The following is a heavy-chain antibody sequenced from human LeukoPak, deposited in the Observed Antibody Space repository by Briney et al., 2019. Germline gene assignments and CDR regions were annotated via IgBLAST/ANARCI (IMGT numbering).Heavy chain of an antibody. J-gene: IGHJ4*02. V-gene: IGHV4-4*07. CDR1: GGTISSYY. Sequence: SETLSLTCTASGGTISSYYWNWIRQPAGKGLEWIGRIYTTGSTNYNPSLKNRVTTSVNKSNNKFLLTLSYVNTAETAVYYCARGRYGYCFDYWGQGTLVTVSS. CDR3: ARGRYGYCFDY. D-gene: IGHD5-18*01. CDR2: IYTTGST.